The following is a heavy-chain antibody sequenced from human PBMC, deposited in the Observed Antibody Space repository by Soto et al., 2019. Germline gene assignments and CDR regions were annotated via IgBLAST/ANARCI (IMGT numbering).Heavy chain of an antibody. J-gene: IGHJ3*01. Sequence: GESLKISCTGSGYNFSNYWIGWVRQMPGKGLEWMGIIYPGDSDIRYSPSFQGQVTISADKSINTAYLQWSSLKASDTAMYYCARNARATLILVAKRSPDALHLWGQGTMVTV. CDR3: ARNARATLILVAKRSPDALHL. V-gene: IGHV5-51*01. CDR2: IYPGDSDI. D-gene: IGHD3-22*01. CDR1: GYNFSNYW.